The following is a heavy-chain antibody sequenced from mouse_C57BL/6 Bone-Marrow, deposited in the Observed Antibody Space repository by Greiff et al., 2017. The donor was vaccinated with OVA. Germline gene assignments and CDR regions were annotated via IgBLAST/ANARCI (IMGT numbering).Heavy chain of an antibody. CDR2: INPNNGGT. Sequence: VQLQQSGPELVKPGASVKISCKASGYTFTDYYMNWVKQSHGKSLEWIGDINPNNGGTSYNQKFKGKATLTVDKSSSTAYMELRSLTSEDSAVYYCARTDSNYDYFDYWGQGTTLTVSS. CDR3: ARTDSNYDYFDY. V-gene: IGHV1-26*01. D-gene: IGHD2-5*01. CDR1: GYTFTDYY. J-gene: IGHJ2*01.